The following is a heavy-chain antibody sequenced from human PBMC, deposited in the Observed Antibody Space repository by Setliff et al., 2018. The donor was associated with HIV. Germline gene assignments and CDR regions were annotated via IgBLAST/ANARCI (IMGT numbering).Heavy chain of an antibody. CDR3: ARHVGYSSSSLDY. J-gene: IGHJ4*02. CDR2: IYYSGTT. V-gene: IGHV4-59*08. CDR1: GGSISSYY. D-gene: IGHD6-6*01. Sequence: PSETLSLTCTVSGGSISSYYWSWIRQPPGKGLEWIGYIYYSGTTNYNPSLKSRVTISVDTSKNQFSLKLSSVTAADTAVYYCARHVGYSSSSLDYWGQGTLVT.